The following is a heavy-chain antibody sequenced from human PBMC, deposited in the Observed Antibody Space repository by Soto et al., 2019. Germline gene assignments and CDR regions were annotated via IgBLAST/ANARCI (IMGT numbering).Heavy chain of an antibody. J-gene: IGHJ5*02. CDR2: ISFASGFI. D-gene: IGHD6-19*01. CDR1: GFTFNTYS. CDR3: ARGPTHIAGTGVGWFDT. V-gene: IGHV3-21*01. Sequence: EVQLVESGGGPVKPEGSLRLSCVASGFTFNTYSMHWVRQAPGKGLEWVSSISFASGFIYYADSLKGRFTISRDNAHNSVFLQMNSLRDGDTAVYYCARGPTHIAGTGVGWFDTWGQGTLVTVSS.